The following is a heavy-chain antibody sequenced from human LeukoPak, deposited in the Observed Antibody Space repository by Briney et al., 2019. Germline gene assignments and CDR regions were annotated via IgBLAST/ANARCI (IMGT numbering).Heavy chain of an antibody. J-gene: IGHJ4*02. Sequence: GGSLRLSCEASGFSFGDYGMNWVRQAPGKGLEWVSTISGSGATRYYADSVKGRFTISRDNSKNTLYLQMNSLRVEDTAVYFCAKSSSGYTRHYFDNWGRGTVVTASS. D-gene: IGHD3-22*01. CDR2: ISGSGATR. CDR1: GFSFGDYG. CDR3: AKSSSGYTRHYFDN. V-gene: IGHV3-23*01.